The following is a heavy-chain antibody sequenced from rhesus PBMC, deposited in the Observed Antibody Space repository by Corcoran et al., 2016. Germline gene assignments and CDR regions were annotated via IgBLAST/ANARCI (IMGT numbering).Heavy chain of an antibody. D-gene: IGHD4-29*01. CDR1: GGSLSDYYS. J-gene: IGHJ4*01. V-gene: IGHV4S18*01. Sequence: QVQLQESGPGLVKPSETLSLTCAVYGGSLSDYYSWSWIRQPPGKGLGWCGKIYGGRSRTDYNPARKSRVTGAKDTAKNQVSLKLSSVTAADTAVYYCARDARGSNFDYWGQGVLVTVSS. CDR2: IYGGRSRT. CDR3: ARDARGSNFDY.